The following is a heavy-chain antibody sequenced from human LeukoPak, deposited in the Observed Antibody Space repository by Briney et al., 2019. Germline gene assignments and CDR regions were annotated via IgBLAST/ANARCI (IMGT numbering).Heavy chain of an antibody. CDR2: IRYDGSNK. CDR1: GFTFSSYG. J-gene: IGHJ4*02. Sequence: GGSLRLSCAASGFTFSSYGMHWVRQAPGKGLEWVAGIRYDGSNKYYADSVKGRFTISRDNSKNTLYLQMNSLRAEDTAVYYCERDLGNSGDYWGQGTLVTVSS. V-gene: IGHV3-33*01. CDR3: ERDLGNSGDY. D-gene: IGHD4-23*01.